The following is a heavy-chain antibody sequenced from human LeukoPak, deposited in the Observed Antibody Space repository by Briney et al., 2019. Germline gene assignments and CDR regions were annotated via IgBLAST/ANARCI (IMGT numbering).Heavy chain of an antibody. J-gene: IGHJ4*02. CDR3: AKETYDYGDYGY. V-gene: IGHV4-61*02. CDR1: GGSISSGSYY. D-gene: IGHD4-17*01. Sequence: SETLSLTCTVSGGSISSGSYYWSWIRQPAGKGLEWIGRIYTSGSTNYNPSLKSRVTISVDTSKNQFSLKLSSVTAADTAVYYCAKETYDYGDYGYWGQGTLVTVSS. CDR2: IYTSGST.